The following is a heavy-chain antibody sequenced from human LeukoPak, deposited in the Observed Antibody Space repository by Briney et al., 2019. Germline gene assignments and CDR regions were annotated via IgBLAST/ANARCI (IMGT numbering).Heavy chain of an antibody. Sequence: PSETLSLTCTVSGGSVSSGGYYWSWIRQPPGKGLEWIGYIYYSGSTNYNPSLKSRVTISVDTSKNQFSLKLSSVTAADTAVYYCAKGLGYSSGHQDALDIWGQGTMVTVSS. CDR2: IYYSGST. V-gene: IGHV4-61*08. J-gene: IGHJ3*02. CDR3: AKGLGYSSGHQDALDI. CDR1: GGSVSSGGYY. D-gene: IGHD6-19*01.